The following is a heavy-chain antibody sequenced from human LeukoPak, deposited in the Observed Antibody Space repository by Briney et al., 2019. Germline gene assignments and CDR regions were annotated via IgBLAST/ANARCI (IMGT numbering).Heavy chain of an antibody. CDR3: ARRVRCSNYDCNYYYYMDV. J-gene: IGHJ6*03. CDR2: IYPGDSDT. D-gene: IGHD4-11*01. Sequence: GESLKISCKGSGYSFTSYWIGWVRQMPGKGLEWMGIIYPGDSDTRYSPSFQGQVTISADKSISTAYLQWSSLKASDTAMYYCARRVRCSNYDCNYYYYMDVWGKGTTVTVSS. V-gene: IGHV5-51*01. CDR1: GYSFTSYW.